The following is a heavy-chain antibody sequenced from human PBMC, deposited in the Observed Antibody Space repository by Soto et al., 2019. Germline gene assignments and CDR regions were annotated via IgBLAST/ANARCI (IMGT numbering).Heavy chain of an antibody. Sequence: PSETLSLTCAVYGGSFSGYYWSWIRQPPGKGLEWIGEINHSGSTNYNPSLKSRVTISVDTSKNQFSLKLSSVTAADTAVYYCARGRRGSAAGLIFDYWGQGTLVTVSS. CDR2: INHSGST. CDR3: ARGRRGSAAGLIFDY. CDR1: GGSFSGYY. D-gene: IGHD6-13*01. V-gene: IGHV4-34*01. J-gene: IGHJ4*02.